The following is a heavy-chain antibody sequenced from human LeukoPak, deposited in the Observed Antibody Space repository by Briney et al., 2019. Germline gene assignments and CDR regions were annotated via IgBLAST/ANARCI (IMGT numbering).Heavy chain of an antibody. J-gene: IGHJ2*01. CDR1: GYTFTTYW. V-gene: IGHV5-51*01. D-gene: IGHD3-10*01. CDR2: IYPDDSDT. CDR3: ARLGGDTYYFGSASYPNWYFDL. Sequence: GESLKISCQASGYTFTTYWIGWVRQMPGKGLECVGIIYPDDSDTTYSPSFQGQVTISADKSFSTAYLRWSSLKASDTAIYYCARLGGDTYYFGSASYPNWYFDLWGRGTLVTVSS.